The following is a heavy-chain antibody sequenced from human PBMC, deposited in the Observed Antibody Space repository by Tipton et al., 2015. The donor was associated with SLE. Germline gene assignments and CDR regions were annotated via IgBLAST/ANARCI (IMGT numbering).Heavy chain of an antibody. Sequence: LRLSCAVSGYSISSGYYWGWIRQPPGKGLEWIGSIDHSGSTYYNPSLKSRVTISVDTSKNQFSLKLSSVTAADTAVYYCAGARDTMIVVVITNWGQGTLVTVSS. CDR1: GYSISSGYY. V-gene: IGHV4-38-2*01. CDR2: IDHSGST. CDR3: AGARDTMIVVVITN. J-gene: IGHJ4*02. D-gene: IGHD3-22*01.